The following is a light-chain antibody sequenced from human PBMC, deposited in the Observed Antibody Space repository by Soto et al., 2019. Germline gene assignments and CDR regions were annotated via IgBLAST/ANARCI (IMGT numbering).Light chain of an antibody. Sequence: EIVLTQSPGTLSLSPGESGTLSCRASQSLGTNFLAWFQQKPGQAPRLLIYGASTRATGIPDRFSGSGSGTDFTLTITSLEPEDSAVYYCQHYCVSPRTFGQGTKVQIK. CDR2: GAS. V-gene: IGKV3-20*01. CDR3: QHYCVSPRT. J-gene: IGKJ1*01. CDR1: QSLGTNF.